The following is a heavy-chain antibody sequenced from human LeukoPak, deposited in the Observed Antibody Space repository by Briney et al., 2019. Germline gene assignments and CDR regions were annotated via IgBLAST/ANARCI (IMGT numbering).Heavy chain of an antibody. CDR2: ISWNSGSI. CDR1: GFTSDDYA. J-gene: IGHJ1*01. D-gene: IGHD1-26*01. Sequence: PGGSLRLSCAASGFTSDDYAMHWVRQAPGKGLEWVSGISWNSGSIGYADSVKGRFTISRDNTKNSLYLQMNSLRAEDTALYYCAKDSGSYYAEYFQHWGQGTLVTVSS. CDR3: AKDSGSYYAEYFQH. V-gene: IGHV3-9*02.